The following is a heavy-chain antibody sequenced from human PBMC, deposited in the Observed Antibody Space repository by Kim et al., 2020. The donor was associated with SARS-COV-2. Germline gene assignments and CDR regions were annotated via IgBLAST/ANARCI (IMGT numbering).Heavy chain of an antibody. V-gene: IGHV3-64D*06. Sequence: KGRFTISRDNSKNTLYLQMSSLRAEDTAVYYCVKDSGKYSGYDYVRYFDYWGQGTLVTVSS. D-gene: IGHD5-12*01. J-gene: IGHJ4*02. CDR3: VKDSGKYSGYDYVRYFDY.